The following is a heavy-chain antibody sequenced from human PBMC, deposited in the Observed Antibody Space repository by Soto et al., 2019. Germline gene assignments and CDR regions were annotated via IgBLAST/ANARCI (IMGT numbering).Heavy chain of an antibody. D-gene: IGHD4-17*01. CDR3: ASTRPYGDYVVDAFDI. J-gene: IGHJ3*02. Sequence: SETLSLTCTVSGGSVSSGSYYWSWIRQPPGKGLEWIGYIYYSGSTNYNPSLKSRVTISVDTSKNQFSLKLSSVTAADTAVYYCASTRPYGDYVVDAFDIWGQGTMVTVSS. CDR2: IYYSGST. CDR1: GGSVSSGSYY. V-gene: IGHV4-61*01.